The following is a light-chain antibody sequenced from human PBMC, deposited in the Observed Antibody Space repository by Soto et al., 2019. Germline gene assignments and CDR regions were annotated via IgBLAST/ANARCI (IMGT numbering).Light chain of an antibody. CDR2: KAS. Sequence: DIQMTQSPSTLSASVGDRVTITCRASQSISRWLAWYHQKPGKAPKLLIYKASSLESGVPSRFSGSGSGTEFTLTISSLQPDDFATYYCQQYNSYSPYTFGKGTKLEIK. J-gene: IGKJ2*01. CDR3: QQYNSYSPYT. CDR1: QSISRW. V-gene: IGKV1-5*03.